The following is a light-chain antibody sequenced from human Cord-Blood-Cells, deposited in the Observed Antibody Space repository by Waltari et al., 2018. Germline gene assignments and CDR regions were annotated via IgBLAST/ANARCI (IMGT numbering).Light chain of an antibody. CDR1: QGIRNS. V-gene: IGKV1-NL1*01. CDR2: AAS. J-gene: IGKJ2*01. CDR3: QQYDNLPYT. Sequence: DIQMTQSPSSLSASVGERGTITCRASQGIRNSLTWYQQKPGKAPKLLLYAASRLESGAPSRFSGSGSGTDYTLTISSLQPEDFATYYCQQYDNLPYTFGQGTKLEIK.